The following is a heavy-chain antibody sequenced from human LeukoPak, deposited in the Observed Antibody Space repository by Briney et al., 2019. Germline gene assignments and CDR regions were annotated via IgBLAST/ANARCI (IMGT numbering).Heavy chain of an antibody. CDR2: IIPIFGTA. CDR1: GGTFSSYA. CDR3: ARDLRSSGYYWLTTFDI. J-gene: IGHJ3*02. V-gene: IGHV1-69*01. D-gene: IGHD3-22*01. Sequence: SVKVSCKASGGTFSSYAISWVRQAPGQGLEWMGGIIPIFGTANYAQKFQGRVTITADESTSTAYMELSSLRSEDTAVYYCARDLRSSGYYWLTTFDIWGQGTMVTVSS.